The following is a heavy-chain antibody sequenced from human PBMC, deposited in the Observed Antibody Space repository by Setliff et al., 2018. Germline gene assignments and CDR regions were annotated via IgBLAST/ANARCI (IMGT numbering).Heavy chain of an antibody. CDR2: IYYSGSTS. CDR3: TRGDCSGGSCSPYYYYYYIDV. J-gene: IGHJ6*03. V-gene: IGHV4-31*03. D-gene: IGHD2-15*01. Sequence: LSLTCTVSGGSISSGGYYWSWIRQHPGKGLEWIGYIYYSGSTSYYNPSLKSRVTISVDTSKNQFSLRLSSVTAADTAMYYCTRGDCSGGSCSPYYYYYYIDVWGRGTTVTVSS. CDR1: GGSISSGGYY.